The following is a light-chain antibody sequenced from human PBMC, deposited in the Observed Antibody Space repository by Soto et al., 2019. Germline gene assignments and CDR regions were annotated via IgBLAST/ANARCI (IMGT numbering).Light chain of an antibody. CDR1: QTITNY. Sequence: DIQMTQSPSSLSASVGDRVTITCRASQTITNYLNWYQQKPGKAPKLLIYAASTLLSGVPARFSGGGSGTDFTRIIDSLQPEDFATYYCQQSYSSPWTFGQGNKVEIK. CDR2: AAS. V-gene: IGKV1-39*01. J-gene: IGKJ1*01. CDR3: QQSYSSPWT.